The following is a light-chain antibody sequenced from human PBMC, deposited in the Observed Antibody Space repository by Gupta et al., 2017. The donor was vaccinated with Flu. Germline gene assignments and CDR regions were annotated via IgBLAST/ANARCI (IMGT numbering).Light chain of an antibody. V-gene: IGLV3-19*01. Sequence: SSELTQDPAVSVALGQTVRITCQGDSLRSYYASWYQQKPGQAPVLGIYGKNNRPSGIPDRFSGSSSGNTASFTITGAQAEDEADYYCNSRDSSGNHLVFGGGTKLTVL. CDR1: SLRSYY. J-gene: IGLJ2*01. CDR2: GKN. CDR3: NSRDSSGNHLV.